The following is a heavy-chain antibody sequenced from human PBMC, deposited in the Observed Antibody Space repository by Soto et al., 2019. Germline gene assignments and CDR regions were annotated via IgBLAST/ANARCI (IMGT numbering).Heavy chain of an antibody. CDR2: IKSKTDGGTT. Sequence: GGSLRLSCAASGFTFSNAWMNWVRQAPGKGLEWVGRIKSKTDGGTTDYAAPVKGRFTISRDDSKNTLYLQMNSLKTEDTAVYYCTTDLGVAAAESYYYGMDVWGQGTTVTVSS. J-gene: IGHJ6*02. CDR3: TTDLGVAAAESYYYGMDV. V-gene: IGHV3-15*07. D-gene: IGHD6-13*01. CDR1: GFTFSNAW.